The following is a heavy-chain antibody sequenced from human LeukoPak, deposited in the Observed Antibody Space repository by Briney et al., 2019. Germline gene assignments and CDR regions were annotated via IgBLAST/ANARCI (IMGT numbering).Heavy chain of an antibody. D-gene: IGHD3-9*01. J-gene: IGHJ1*01. V-gene: IGHV1-18*01. CDR2: ISAYNGNT. CDR1: GYTFTSYG. Sequence: ASVKVSCKASGYTFTSYGISWVRQAPGQGLEWMGWISAYNGNTNYAQKLQGRVTMTTDTSTSTAYMELWSLRSDDTAVYYCARAGGNYDILTGPEYFQHWGQGTLVTVSS. CDR3: ARAGGNYDILTGPEYFQH.